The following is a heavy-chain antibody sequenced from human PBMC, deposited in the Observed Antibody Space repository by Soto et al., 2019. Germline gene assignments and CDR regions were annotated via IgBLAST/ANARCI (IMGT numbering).Heavy chain of an antibody. V-gene: IGHV3-30-3*01. Sequence: PGGSLRVSCVASGFNFGTYAIHWVRQAPGKGLQWVALIAYDGINTYYADSVKGRFTISRDNSKNTLHLQMNSLRPEDTGVYFCARVTPGNNLYYFSGLDVWGQGTSVTVSS. J-gene: IGHJ6*02. CDR1: GFNFGTYA. D-gene: IGHD1-1*01. CDR3: ARVTPGNNLYYFSGLDV. CDR2: IAYDGINT.